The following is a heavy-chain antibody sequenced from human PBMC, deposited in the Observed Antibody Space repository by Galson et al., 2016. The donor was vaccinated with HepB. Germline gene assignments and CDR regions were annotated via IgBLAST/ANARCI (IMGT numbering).Heavy chain of an antibody. D-gene: IGHD2-8*01. CDR2: IWYDGSNT. CDR3: ARDQGFCSNGYCSLDL. V-gene: IGHV3-33*01. Sequence: SLRLSCAGSGFMFNSYGMHWVRQAPGKGLEWVAFIWYDGSNTYHADSLRGRFTISRDNSKNTLYLQVNSLRADDTALYYCARDQGFCSNGYCSLDLWGQGTLVTVSS. CDR1: GFMFNSYG. J-gene: IGHJ5*02.